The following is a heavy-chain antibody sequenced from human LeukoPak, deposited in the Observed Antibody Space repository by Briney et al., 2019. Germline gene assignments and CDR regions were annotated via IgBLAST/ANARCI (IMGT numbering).Heavy chain of an antibody. D-gene: IGHD3-22*01. V-gene: IGHV3-23*01. Sequence: GGSLRLSCTASGFSFSDYAMTWVRQASGKGLEWVSVIGGDSGGIQYADSVKGRFTISRDNSKNTLYLQMNSLRAEDTAVYYCAKDRKNTMIVVGFDYWGQGTLVTVSS. CDR1: GFSFSDYA. CDR2: IGGDSGGI. J-gene: IGHJ4*02. CDR3: AKDRKNTMIVVGFDY.